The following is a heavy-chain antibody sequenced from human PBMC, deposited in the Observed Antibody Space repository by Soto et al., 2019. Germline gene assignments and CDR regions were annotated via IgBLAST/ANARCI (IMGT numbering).Heavy chain of an antibody. Sequence: EVQLVESGGGLVQPGGSLRLSCAASGFTFSSYWMQWVRQVPGKGLVWVSRINTDGSITSHADSVKGRFTISRHNAKNTLYLQMNSLRADDTAVYYCTRDSGGRDAYWGQGALVTVSS. CDR3: TRDSGGRDAY. CDR1: GFTFSSYW. J-gene: IGHJ4*02. CDR2: INTDGSIT. V-gene: IGHV3-74*01. D-gene: IGHD2-15*01.